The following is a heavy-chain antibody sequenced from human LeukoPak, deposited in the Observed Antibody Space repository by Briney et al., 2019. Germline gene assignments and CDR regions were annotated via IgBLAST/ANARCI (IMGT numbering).Heavy chain of an antibody. CDR2: IRSKANSYAT. J-gene: IGHJ4*02. Sequence: GGSLRPSCAASGFTFSGSAMHWVRQASGKGLEWVGRIRSKANSYATAYAASVKGRFTISRDDSKNTAYLQMNSPKTEDTAVYYCTRHDYYDSSGYYYEYYFDYWGQGTLVTVSS. V-gene: IGHV3-73*01. D-gene: IGHD3-22*01. CDR1: GFTFSGSA. CDR3: TRHDYYDSSGYYYEYYFDY.